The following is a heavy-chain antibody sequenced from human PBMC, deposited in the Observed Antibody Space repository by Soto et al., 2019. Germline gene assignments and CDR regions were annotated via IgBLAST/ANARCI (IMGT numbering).Heavy chain of an antibody. CDR1: GRPISSYY. J-gene: IGHJ4*02. D-gene: IGHD5-18*01. Sequence: QVQLQESGPGLVKPSETLSLTCTVSGRPISSYYWSWIRQPPGKGLEWIGYIYYSGSTNYNHSLKSRDTISVDPSKNQFSLKLSSVTAEDTAVYYCARGGYSYVLGSDYWGQGTLVTVSS. CDR3: ARGGYSYVLGSDY. CDR2: IYYSGST. V-gene: IGHV4-59*01.